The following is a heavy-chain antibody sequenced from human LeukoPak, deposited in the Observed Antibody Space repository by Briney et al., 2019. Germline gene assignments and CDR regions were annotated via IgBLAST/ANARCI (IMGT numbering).Heavy chain of an antibody. V-gene: IGHV1-69*02. J-gene: IGHJ1*01. Sequence: SVKVSCKASGGTFSSYTISWVRQAPGQGLEWVGRIIPILDITNYAQKFQGRVTITADKSTSTAYMELSSLRSEDTAVYYCATGSRIAAAVAEYFQHWGQGTLVTVSS. CDR1: GGTFSSYT. D-gene: IGHD6-13*01. CDR2: IIPILDIT. CDR3: ATGSRIAAAVAEYFQH.